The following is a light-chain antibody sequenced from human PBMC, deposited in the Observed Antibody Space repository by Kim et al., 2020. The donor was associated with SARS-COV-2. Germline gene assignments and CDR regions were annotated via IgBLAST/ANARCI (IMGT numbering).Light chain of an antibody. Sequence: QSVLTQPPSVSAAPGQTVTILCTGSFSNIGAGFDVHWYQVVPLTAPKLLIHADVNRPFGVPARISGSKSGTAASLSISGLQAEDEADYYCQSFDNSLSSWVFGGGTKLTVL. CDR3: QSFDNSLSSWV. CDR2: ADV. J-gene: IGLJ3*02. CDR1: FSNIGAGFD. V-gene: IGLV1-40*01.